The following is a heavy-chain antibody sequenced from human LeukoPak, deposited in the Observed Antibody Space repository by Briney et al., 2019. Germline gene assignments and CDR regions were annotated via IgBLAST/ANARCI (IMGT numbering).Heavy chain of an antibody. CDR2: VYYSGST. J-gene: IGHJ4*02. CDR1: GGSVSSGSHY. V-gene: IGHV4-61*01. D-gene: IGHD3-22*01. Sequence: PSETLSLTCTVSGGSVSSGSHYWSWIRQPPGKGLEWIGYVYYSGSTNYNPSLKSRVTISVDTSENQFSLKLNSVTAADTAVYYCARGFSGYYSFDYWGQGTLVTVSS. CDR3: ARGFSGYYSFDY.